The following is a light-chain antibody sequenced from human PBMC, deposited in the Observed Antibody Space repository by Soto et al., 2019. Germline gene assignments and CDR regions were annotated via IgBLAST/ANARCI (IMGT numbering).Light chain of an antibody. CDR2: GA. V-gene: IGKV3-20*01. CDR1: QSFSVNF. CDR3: LQYGSSSVWT. Sequence: EVVLTQSPGTLSLSPGERATLSCRASQSFSVNFLAWYQHKPGQAPRLLIHGATRATGIPDRFSGSGSGTDSTFTISRLEPEDSAVYSCLQYGSSSVWTFGPGTRVEIK. J-gene: IGKJ1*01.